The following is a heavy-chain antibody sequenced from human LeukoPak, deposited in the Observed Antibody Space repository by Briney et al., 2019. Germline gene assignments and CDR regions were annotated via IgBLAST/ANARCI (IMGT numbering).Heavy chain of an antibody. D-gene: IGHD3-22*01. J-gene: IGHJ4*02. Sequence: GGSLRLSCAASGFTFYDYAMHWVRPAPGKGLEWVSGISWNSGSIGYADSVKGRFTISRDNAKNSLYLQMNSLRAEDTALYYCAKDEGFYYDSSGYHFVYWGQGTLVTVSS. CDR3: AKDEGFYYDSSGYHFVY. CDR1: GFTFYDYA. CDR2: ISWNSGSI. V-gene: IGHV3-9*01.